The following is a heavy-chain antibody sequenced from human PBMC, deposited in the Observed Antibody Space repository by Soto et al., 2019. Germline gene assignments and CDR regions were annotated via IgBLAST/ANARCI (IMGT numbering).Heavy chain of an antibody. J-gene: IGHJ2*01. Sequence: EVQLVQSGAEVKKPGESLKISCKGSGYSFSSYWIGWVRQMPGKGLEWMGIIYPGDSETRYSPSFQGQVTISADKSINPAYLQWSSLKASDTVMSYCASPSNNLFYYDSSGLAHFDLWGRGTLVTVSS. CDR3: ASPSNNLFYYDSSGLAHFDL. V-gene: IGHV5-51*01. CDR2: IYPGDSET. CDR1: GYSFSSYW. D-gene: IGHD3-22*01.